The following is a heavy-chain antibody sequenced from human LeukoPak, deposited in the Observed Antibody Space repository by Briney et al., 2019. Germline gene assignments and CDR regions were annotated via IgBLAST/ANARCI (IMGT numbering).Heavy chain of an antibody. CDR1: GFTVSSNY. CDR2: IYSGGGT. J-gene: IGHJ6*03. Sequence: GGSLRLSCAASGFTVSSNYMSWVRQAPGKGLEWVSVIYSGGGTYYADSVKGRFTISRDNSKNTSYLQMNSLTAEDTAVYYCARESRDIVAVMAAPFSYHYYIDVWGKGTTVTVSS. V-gene: IGHV3-53*01. CDR3: ARESRDIVAVMAAPFSYHYYIDV. D-gene: IGHD2-15*01.